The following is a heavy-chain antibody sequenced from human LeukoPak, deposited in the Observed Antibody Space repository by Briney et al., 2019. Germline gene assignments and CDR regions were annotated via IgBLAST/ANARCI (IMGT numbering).Heavy chain of an antibody. CDR3: ARDAPTSYGQFDY. Sequence: SETLSLTCTVSGGSISSYYWSWIRQPPGKRLEWIGRISTTGSTNYNPPLKSRVTMSVDTSKNQFSLKLSSVTAADTAVYYCARDAPTSYGQFDYWGQGALVTVSS. V-gene: IGHV4-4*07. CDR1: GGSISSYY. CDR2: ISTTGST. J-gene: IGHJ4*02. D-gene: IGHD5-18*01.